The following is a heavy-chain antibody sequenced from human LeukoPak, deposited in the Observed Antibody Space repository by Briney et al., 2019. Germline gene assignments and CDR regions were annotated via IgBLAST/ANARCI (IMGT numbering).Heavy chain of an antibody. D-gene: IGHD3-3*01. J-gene: IGHJ5*02. CDR2: FDPEDGET. CDR1: GYTLTELS. CDR3: ATAQERRYDFWSGYVYGYNWFDP. Sequence: ASVKVSCKVSGYTLTELSMHWVRQAPGKGLEGMGGFDPEDGETIYAQKFQGRVTMTEDTSTDTAYMELSSLRSEDTAVYYCATAQERRYDFWSGYVYGYNWFDPWGQGTLVTVSS. V-gene: IGHV1-24*01.